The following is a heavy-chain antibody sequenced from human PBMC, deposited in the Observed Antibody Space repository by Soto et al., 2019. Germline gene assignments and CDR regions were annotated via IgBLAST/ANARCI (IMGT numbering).Heavy chain of an antibody. Sequence: ASVEVSCKASGYTFTGYYMHWVRQAPGQGLEWMGWINPNSGGTNYAQKFQGRVTMTRDTSISTAYMELSRLRSDDTAAYYCARGEWRGVTNKGGNVDYWGQGTLVTVSS. D-gene: IGHD1-1*01. J-gene: IGHJ4*02. V-gene: IGHV1-2*02. CDR2: INPNSGGT. CDR1: GYTFTGYY. CDR3: ARGEWRGVTNKGGNVDY.